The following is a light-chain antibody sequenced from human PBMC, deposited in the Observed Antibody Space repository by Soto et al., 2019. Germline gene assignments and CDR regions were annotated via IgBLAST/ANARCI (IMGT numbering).Light chain of an antibody. J-gene: IGKJ1*01. V-gene: IGKV3-20*01. CDR2: GAS. CDR1: QSVNNNY. Sequence: EIVLTQSPGTLSLSPGERATLSCRASQSVNNNYLAWYQQKPGQAPRLLIYGASGRATGIPDRFSGSGSATDFTITIPRLEPEDFSVYYCLQYGSSVWTFGQVTKVDFK. CDR3: LQYGSSVWT.